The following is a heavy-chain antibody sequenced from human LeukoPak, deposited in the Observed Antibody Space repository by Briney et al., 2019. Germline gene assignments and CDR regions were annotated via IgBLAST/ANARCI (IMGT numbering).Heavy chain of an antibody. CDR3: AKDRLGTLGVVIQDY. Sequence: PGGSLRLSCAASGFTFSTYGMTWVRQAPGKGLEWVAAISGTGGSTYYADSVKGRIIISRDNSKRTLHLQMNSLRAEDTAVYYCAKDRLGTLGVVIQDYWGQGTLVTVSS. D-gene: IGHD3-3*01. CDR2: ISGTGGST. CDR1: GFTFSTYG. J-gene: IGHJ4*02. V-gene: IGHV3-23*01.